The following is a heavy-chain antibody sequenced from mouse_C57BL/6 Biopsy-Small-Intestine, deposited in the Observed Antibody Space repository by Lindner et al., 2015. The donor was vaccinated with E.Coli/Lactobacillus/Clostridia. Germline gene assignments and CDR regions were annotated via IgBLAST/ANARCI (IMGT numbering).Heavy chain of an antibody. CDR3: ARHEDPFYDGYWGYAMDY. Sequence: VQLQESGAELVKPGASVKLSCKASGYTFTEYTIHWVKQRSGQGLEWIGWFYPGSGSIKYNEKFKDKATLTADKSSSTVYMELSRLTSEDSAVYFCARHEDPFYDGYWGYAMDYWGQGTSVTVSS. V-gene: IGHV1-62-2*01. CDR2: FYPGSGSI. J-gene: IGHJ4*01. D-gene: IGHD2-3*01. CDR1: GYTFTEYT.